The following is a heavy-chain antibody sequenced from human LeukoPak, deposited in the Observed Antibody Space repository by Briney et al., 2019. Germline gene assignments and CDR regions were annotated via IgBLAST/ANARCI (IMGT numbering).Heavy chain of an antibody. Sequence: ASVKVSCKVSGYTLTELSMHWVRQAPGKGLEWMGGFGPEDGETIYAQKFQGRVTMTEDTSTDTAYMELSSLRSEDTAVYYCATAPRWGSYYFDYWGQGTLVTVSS. CDR2: FGPEDGET. D-gene: IGHD3-16*01. CDR1: GYTLTELS. V-gene: IGHV1-24*01. J-gene: IGHJ4*02. CDR3: ATAPRWGSYYFDY.